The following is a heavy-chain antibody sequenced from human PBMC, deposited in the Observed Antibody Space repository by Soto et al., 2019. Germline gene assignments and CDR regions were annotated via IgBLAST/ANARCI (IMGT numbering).Heavy chain of an antibody. V-gene: IGHV3-30*18. CDR1: GFTFSSYG. J-gene: IGHJ4*02. CDR3: AKESYGYSSSWSQYYFDY. Sequence: GGSLRLSCAASGFTFSSYGMHWVRQAPGKGLEWVAVISYDGSNKYYADSVKGRFTISRDNSKNTLYLQMNSLRAEDTAVYYCAKESYGYSSSWSQYYFDYWGQGTLVTVSS. D-gene: IGHD6-13*01. CDR2: ISYDGSNK.